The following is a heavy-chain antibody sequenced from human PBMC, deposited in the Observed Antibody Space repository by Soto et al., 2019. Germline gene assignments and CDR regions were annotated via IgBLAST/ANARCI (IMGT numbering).Heavy chain of an antibody. Sequence: PGGSLRLSCAASGFTFSSYGMHWVRQAPGKGLEWVAVIWYDGSNKYYADSVKGRFTISRDNSKNTLYLQMNSLRAEDTAVYYCARPSLDGLRVLEWVPDYYYGMDVWGQGTTVTVSS. V-gene: IGHV3-33*01. J-gene: IGHJ6*01. D-gene: IGHD3-3*01. CDR1: GFTFSSYG. CDR3: ARPSLDGLRVLEWVPDYYYGMDV. CDR2: IWYDGSNK.